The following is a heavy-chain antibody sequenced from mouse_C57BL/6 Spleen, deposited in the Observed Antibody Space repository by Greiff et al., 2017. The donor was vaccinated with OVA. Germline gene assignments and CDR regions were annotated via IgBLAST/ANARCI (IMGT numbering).Heavy chain of an antibody. D-gene: IGHD2-3*01. Sequence: QVQLKQSGAELARPGASVKMSCKASGYTFTSYTMHWVKQRPGQGLEWIGYINPSSGYTKYNQKFKDKATLTADKSSSTAYMQLSSLTSEDSAGYYCARADGYYFDYWGQGTTLTVSS. V-gene: IGHV1-4*01. J-gene: IGHJ2*01. CDR2: INPSSGYT. CDR3: ARADGYYFDY. CDR1: GYTFTSYT.